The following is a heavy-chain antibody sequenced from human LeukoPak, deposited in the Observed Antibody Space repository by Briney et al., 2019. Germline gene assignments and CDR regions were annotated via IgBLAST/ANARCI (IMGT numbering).Heavy chain of an antibody. D-gene: IGHD3-10*01. V-gene: IGHV3-30*02. J-gene: IGHJ4*02. Sequence: GGSLRLSCAASGFTFSSNAMHWVRQAPGKGLEWVTFIRYDGSYKNYAGSVKGRFTISRDNSKNTLYLQMNSLRAEDTAVYYCAKDYYGSGSYFDSWGQGTLVTVSA. CDR1: GFTFSSNA. CDR3: AKDYYGSGSYFDS. CDR2: IRYDGSYK.